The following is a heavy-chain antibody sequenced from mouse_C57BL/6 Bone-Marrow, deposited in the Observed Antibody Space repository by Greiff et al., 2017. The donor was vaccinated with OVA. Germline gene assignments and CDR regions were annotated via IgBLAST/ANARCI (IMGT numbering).Heavy chain of an antibody. V-gene: IGHV5-9-1*02. CDR3: TRDRMITTRYFDV. CDR1: GFTFSSYA. Sequence: EVQLVESGEGLVKPGGSLKLSCAASGFTFSSYAMSWVRQTPEKRLEWVAYISSGGDYIYYADTVKGRFTISRDNARNTLYLQMSSLKSEDTAMYYCTRDRMITTRYFDVWDTGTTVTVSS. CDR2: ISSGGDYI. J-gene: IGHJ1*03. D-gene: IGHD2-4*01.